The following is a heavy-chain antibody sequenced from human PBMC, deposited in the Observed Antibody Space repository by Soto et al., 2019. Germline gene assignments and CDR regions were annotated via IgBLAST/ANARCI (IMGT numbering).Heavy chain of an antibody. Sequence: GGSLRLSCAASGFTFSSYAMSWVRQAPGKGLEWVSAISGSGGSTYYADSVKGRFTISRDNSKNTLYLQMNSLRAEDRAVYYCANGSRRSRCSSTSCISYYYYYMDVWGKGTTVTVSS. CDR2: ISGSGGST. V-gene: IGHV3-23*01. CDR1: GFTFSSYA. D-gene: IGHD2-2*01. J-gene: IGHJ6*03. CDR3: ANGSRRSRCSSTSCISYYYYYMDV.